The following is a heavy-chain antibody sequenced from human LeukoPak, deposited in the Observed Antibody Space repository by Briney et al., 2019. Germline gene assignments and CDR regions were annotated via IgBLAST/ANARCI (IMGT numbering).Heavy chain of an antibody. D-gene: IGHD2-15*01. V-gene: IGHV3-7*01. J-gene: IGHJ5*02. CDR3: AREGCSGGSCYHNWFDP. CDR2: INQVGSEK. Sequence: GGSLRLSCAASGFTFSSYWMSWVRQAPGKGLEWVANINQVGSEKYYVGSVKGRFTISRDNAKNSLYLQMNSLRAEDTAVYYCAREGCSGGSCYHNWFDPWGQGTLVTVSS. CDR1: GFTFSSYW.